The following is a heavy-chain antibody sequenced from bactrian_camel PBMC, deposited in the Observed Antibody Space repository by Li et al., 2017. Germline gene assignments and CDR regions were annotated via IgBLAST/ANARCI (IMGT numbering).Heavy chain of an antibody. CDR2: VFTNHGGAT. Sequence: QLVESGGGSVQTGGSLKLSCASSGRVAKNSMGWFRQVPGKEREGVAAVFTNHGGATYYADFVKGRFTISQDQSKKTVYLQMNSLKPEDTAMYYCAAGCRFDDAERRLSQEGYYYWGQGTQVTVS. CDR3: AAGCRFDDAERRLSQEGYYY. D-gene: IGHD4*01. V-gene: IGHV3S53*01. J-gene: IGHJ4*01. CDR1: GRVAKNS.